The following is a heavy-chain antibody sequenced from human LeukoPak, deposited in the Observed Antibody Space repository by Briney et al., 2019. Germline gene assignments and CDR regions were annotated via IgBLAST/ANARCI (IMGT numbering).Heavy chain of an antibody. CDR2: ISGSGSST. D-gene: IGHD1-14*01. J-gene: IGHJ4*01. V-gene: IGHV3-23*01. CDR3: AKRIPPTEDH. CDR1: GFTFNNYA. Sequence: GGSLRLSCAASGFTFNNYAMSWVRQAPGKGLEWVSSISGSGSSTYYADSVKGRFTISRDNSKNTLNLQVNSLRDEDTGLYYCAKRIPPTEDHWGHGTLVIVSS.